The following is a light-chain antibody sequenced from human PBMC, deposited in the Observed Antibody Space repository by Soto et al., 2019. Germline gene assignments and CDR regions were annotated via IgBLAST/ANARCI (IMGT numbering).Light chain of an antibody. CDR2: DAS. J-gene: IGKJ4*01. V-gene: IGKV1-33*01. CDR3: QQYDNLPLT. Sequence: DIPMTQSPSSLSASVGDRVTITCQASQDRSNYLNWYQQKPGKAPKLLIYDASNLATGVPSRFSGSGSGTDFTFTISSLQPEDIATYYCQQYDNLPLTFGGGTKVEIK. CDR1: QDRSNY.